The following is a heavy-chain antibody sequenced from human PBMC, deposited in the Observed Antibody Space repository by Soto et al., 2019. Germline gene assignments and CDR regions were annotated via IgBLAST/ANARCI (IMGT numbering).Heavy chain of an antibody. CDR3: ARDLAAGDH. CDR2: FNPTSGST. J-gene: IGHJ4*02. V-gene: IGHV1-46*01. D-gene: IGHD6-13*01. Sequence: QVQLVQSGAEVKKPGASVKVSCRASGYTFTNYYIHWVRQAPGQGLEWLAIFNPTSGSTNYAQEFQGRVSLTMDTSTSTVYMELSGLRSEDTAMFYCARDLAAGDHWGQGTLLTVSS. CDR1: GYTFTNYY.